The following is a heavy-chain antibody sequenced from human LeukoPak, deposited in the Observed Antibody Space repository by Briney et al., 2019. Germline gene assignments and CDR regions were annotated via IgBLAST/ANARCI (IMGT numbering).Heavy chain of an antibody. CDR2: IPVSGDPT. Sequence: PGGSLRLSCAASGLTFSRYAMTWVRQAPGKGLEWVSSIPVSGDPTYYADSVRGRFTVSRDNSKSSLYLQTNGLRAEDTALYYCAKDPNGDYVGAFDMWGQGTMVTVSS. CDR1: GLTFSRYA. CDR3: AKDPNGDYVGAFDM. V-gene: IGHV3-23*01. D-gene: IGHD4-17*01. J-gene: IGHJ3*02.